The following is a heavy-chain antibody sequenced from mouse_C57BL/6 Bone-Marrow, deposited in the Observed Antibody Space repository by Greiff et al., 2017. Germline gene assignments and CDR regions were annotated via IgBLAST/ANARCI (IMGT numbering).Heavy chain of an antibody. CDR3: ARALGNYFDY. CDR1: GFTFSSYA. J-gene: IGHJ2*01. V-gene: IGHV5-4*03. D-gene: IGHD4-1*01. Sequence: EVKVVESGGGLVKPGGSLKLSCAASGFTFSSYAMSWVRQTPEKRLEWVATISDGGSYTYYPDNVKGRVTISRDNAKNNLYLQMSHLKSEDTAMYYCARALGNYFDYWGQGTTLTVSS. CDR2: ISDGGSYT.